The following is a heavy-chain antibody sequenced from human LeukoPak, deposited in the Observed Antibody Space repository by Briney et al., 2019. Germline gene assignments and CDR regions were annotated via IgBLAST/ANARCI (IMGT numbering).Heavy chain of an antibody. Sequence: GGSLRLSCAASGFTFSSYSMNWVRQAPGKGLEWVSSISSSSSYIYYADSVKGRFTISRDNAKNTLYLQMNSLRAEDTAVYYCARDWFHAIDYWGQGTLVTVSS. V-gene: IGHV3-21*01. CDR1: GFTFSSYS. J-gene: IGHJ4*02. CDR3: ARDWFHAIDY. CDR2: ISSSSSYI. D-gene: IGHD2/OR15-2a*01.